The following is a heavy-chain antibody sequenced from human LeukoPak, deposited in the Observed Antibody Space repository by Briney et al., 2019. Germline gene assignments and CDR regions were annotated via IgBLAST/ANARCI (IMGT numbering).Heavy chain of an antibody. D-gene: IGHD3-10*01. Sequence: ASVKVSCKASGYTFTGYYMHWVRQAPGQGLEWMGWINPNSGGTNYAQKFQGRVTITRDTSISTAYMELSRLRSDDTAVYYCARGIAVRAVMDAFDIWGQGTMVTVSS. CDR2: INPNSGGT. J-gene: IGHJ3*02. CDR1: GYTFTGYY. V-gene: IGHV1-2*02. CDR3: ARGIAVRAVMDAFDI.